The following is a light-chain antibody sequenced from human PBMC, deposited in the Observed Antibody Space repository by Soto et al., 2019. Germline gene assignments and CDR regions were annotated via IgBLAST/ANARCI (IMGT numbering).Light chain of an antibody. V-gene: IGKV3-15*01. Sequence: EIVMTQSPVTLSGSPGERVTLSCRASQSVSSNLAWYQQKSGQAPRLLIYGASTRVAVIPARFSGSGSGTEFALTVNCLQSEDFAIYYCHQYNNGPPVTFGRGTGLEIK. J-gene: IGKJ5*01. CDR1: QSVSSN. CDR2: GAS. CDR3: HQYNNGPPVT.